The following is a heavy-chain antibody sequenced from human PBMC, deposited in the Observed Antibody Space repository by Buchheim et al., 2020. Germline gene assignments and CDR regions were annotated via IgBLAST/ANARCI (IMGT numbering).Heavy chain of an antibody. Sequence: EVQLVESGGGLVKPGGSLRLSCAASGLTFSSYSMNWVRQAPGKGLEWVSSISSSSSYIYYADSVKGRFTISRDNAKNSLYLQMNSLRAEDTAVYYCAREGGAYSSGWYYYYYYMDVWGKGTT. CDR2: ISSSSSYI. CDR1: GLTFSSYS. J-gene: IGHJ6*03. V-gene: IGHV3-21*01. CDR3: AREGGAYSSGWYYYYYYMDV. D-gene: IGHD6-19*01.